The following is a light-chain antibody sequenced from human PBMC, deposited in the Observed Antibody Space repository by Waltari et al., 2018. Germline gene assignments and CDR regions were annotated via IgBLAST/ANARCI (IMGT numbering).Light chain of an antibody. J-gene: IGKJ1*01. V-gene: IGKV1-NL1*01. CDR2: AAS. Sequence: DIQMTQSPSSVSASVGDTVTITCRASQDIGNSLAWYQQKPGRAPELLVFAASALESGVPSRFRGGRSGTDYSLTVSSLQPEDFATYYCQQYVNTPRTFGQGTKVEVK. CDR1: QDIGNS. CDR3: QQYVNTPRT.